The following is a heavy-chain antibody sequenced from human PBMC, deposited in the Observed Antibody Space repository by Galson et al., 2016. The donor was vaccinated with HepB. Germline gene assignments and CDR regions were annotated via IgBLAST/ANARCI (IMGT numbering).Heavy chain of an antibody. CDR3: AGASVIPGARMIFDP. D-gene: IGHD2-2*01. V-gene: IGHV4-4*02. Sequence: SETLSLTCTVSGASISDSNWWTWVRQVPEKGLEWLGEIYHTGTSNNNPFLSSRFTLSVDKSRNQFSLNVTPVTAADTAVYYCAGASVIPGARMIFDPWGQGTLVTVSS. CDR1: GASISDSNW. CDR2: IYHTGTS. J-gene: IGHJ5*02.